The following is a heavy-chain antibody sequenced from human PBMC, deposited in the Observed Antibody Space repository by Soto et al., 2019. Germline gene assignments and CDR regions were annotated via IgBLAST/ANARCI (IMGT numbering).Heavy chain of an antibody. D-gene: IGHD4-17*01. CDR1: GGSISSYY. Sequence: SETLSLTCTVSGGSISSYYWSWIRQPPGKGLEWIGYIYYSGSTNYNPSLKSRVTISVDTSKNQFSLKLSSVTAADTAVYYCARDKEVTVTTDRHAFDIWGQGTMVTVSS. J-gene: IGHJ3*02. CDR3: ARDKEVTVTTDRHAFDI. CDR2: IYYSGST. V-gene: IGHV4-59*13.